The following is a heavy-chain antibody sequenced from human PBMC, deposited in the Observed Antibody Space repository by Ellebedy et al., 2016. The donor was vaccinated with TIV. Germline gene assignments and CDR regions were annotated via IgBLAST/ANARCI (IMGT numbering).Heavy chain of an antibody. CDR1: GFTFSSCG. V-gene: IGHV3-30*19. D-gene: IGHD1-1*01. Sequence: GESLKISXAASGFTFSSCGMHWVRQAPGKGLEWVAVIWYDGSNKYYADSVKGRFTISRDNSKNTLYLQMNSLRAEDTAVYYCARGLAGTSEPYDYWGQGTLVTVSS. CDR3: ARGLAGTSEPYDY. CDR2: IWYDGSNK. J-gene: IGHJ4*02.